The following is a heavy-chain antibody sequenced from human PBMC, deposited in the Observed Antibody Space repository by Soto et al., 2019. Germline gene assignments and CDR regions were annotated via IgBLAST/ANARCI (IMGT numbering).Heavy chain of an antibody. J-gene: IGHJ4*02. CDR2: IDTSGHST. CDR3: AKDSWYFDL. D-gene: IGHD6-13*01. CDR1: GFVFTNFW. V-gene: IGHV3-74*01. Sequence: PGESLKISFEASGFVFTNFWMHWVRHVPGKGLVWVARIDTSGHSTNYAESVKGRFTISRDNAKNTVSLQMNSLRVEDTGVYYCAKDSWYFDLWSQGSQVTVSS.